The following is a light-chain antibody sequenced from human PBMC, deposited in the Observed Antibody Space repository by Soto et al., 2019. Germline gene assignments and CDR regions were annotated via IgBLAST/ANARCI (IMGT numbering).Light chain of an antibody. CDR3: QQRSNWPRT. CDR2: DAS. V-gene: IGKV3-11*01. Sequence: EVVLTQSPAILSLSPGERATLSCRASQSVSSYLAWYQQKPGQAPRLLIYDASNRATGVPDRFSGSGSGTDFTLTINSLEPEDFAVYYCQQRSNWPRTFGQGTKVDIK. CDR1: QSVSSY. J-gene: IGKJ1*01.